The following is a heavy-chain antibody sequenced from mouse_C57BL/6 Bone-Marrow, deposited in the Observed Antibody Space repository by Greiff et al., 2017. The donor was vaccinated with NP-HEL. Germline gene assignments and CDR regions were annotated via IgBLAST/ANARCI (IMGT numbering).Heavy chain of an antibody. CDR1: GYSITSDY. CDR2: ISYSGST. V-gene: IGHV3-8*01. J-gene: IGHJ4*01. CDR3: ARSPLWLRRNYYAMDY. Sequence: DVKLVESGPGLVKPSQTLSLTCSVTGYSITSDYWNWIRKFPGNKLEYMGYISYSGSTYYNPSLKSRISITRDTSKNQYYLQLNSVTTEDTATYYCARSPLWLRRNYYAMDYWGQGTSVTVSS. D-gene: IGHD2-2*01.